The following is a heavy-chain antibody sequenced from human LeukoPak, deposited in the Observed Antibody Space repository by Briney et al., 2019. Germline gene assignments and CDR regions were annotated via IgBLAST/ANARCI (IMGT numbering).Heavy chain of an antibody. D-gene: IGHD3-3*01. Sequence: SETLSLTCAVYGGSFSGYYWSWIRQPPGKGLEWIGEINHGGSTNYNPSLKSRVTISVDTSKNQFSLKLSSVTAADTAVYYCVRSDDFWSGYYGYWGQGTLVTVSS. CDR1: GGSFSGYY. CDR2: INHGGST. CDR3: VRSDDFWSGYYGY. J-gene: IGHJ4*02. V-gene: IGHV4-34*01.